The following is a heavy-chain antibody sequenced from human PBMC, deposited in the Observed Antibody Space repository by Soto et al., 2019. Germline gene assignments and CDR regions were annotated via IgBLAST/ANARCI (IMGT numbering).Heavy chain of an antibody. CDR2: INSDGTIR. CDR3: TSVYYGLDY. V-gene: IGHV3-74*01. CDR1: GYTFSNHW. J-gene: IGHJ4*02. Sequence: GGSLRLSCVASGYTFSNHWMHWVRQAPGKGLVWVSRINSDGTIRSYGDSVKGRFTISRDNAKNTVFLQMNSLRADDTAVYYCTSVYYGLDYWGQGTLVTVSS. D-gene: IGHD3-10*01.